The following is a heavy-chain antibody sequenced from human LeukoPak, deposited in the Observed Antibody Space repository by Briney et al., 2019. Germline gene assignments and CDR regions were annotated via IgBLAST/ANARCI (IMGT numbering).Heavy chain of an antibody. Sequence: SVKVSCKASGGTFSSYDISWVRQAPGQGLEWMGRIIPIFGTANYAQKFQGRVTITTDESTSTAYMELSSLRSEDTAVYYCARDGRWSGTAMGYWGQGTLVTVSS. V-gene: IGHV1-69*05. CDR3: ARDGRWSGTAMGY. J-gene: IGHJ4*02. D-gene: IGHD5-18*01. CDR2: IIPIFGTA. CDR1: GGTFSSYD.